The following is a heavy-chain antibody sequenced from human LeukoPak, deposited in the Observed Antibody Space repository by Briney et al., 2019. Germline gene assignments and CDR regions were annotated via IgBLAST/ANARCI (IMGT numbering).Heavy chain of an antibody. CDR2: INHSGST. J-gene: IGHJ5*02. CDR1: GGSFSGYY. D-gene: IGHD2-15*01. Sequence: PSETLSLTCAVYGGSFSGYYWSWIRQPPGKGLEWIGEINHSGSTNYNPSLKSRVTISVDTSKNQFSLKLSSVTAADTAVYYCARRPLGYCSGGSCYFYKNWFDPWGQGTLVTVSS. CDR3: ARRPLGYCSGGSCYFYKNWFDP. V-gene: IGHV4-34*01.